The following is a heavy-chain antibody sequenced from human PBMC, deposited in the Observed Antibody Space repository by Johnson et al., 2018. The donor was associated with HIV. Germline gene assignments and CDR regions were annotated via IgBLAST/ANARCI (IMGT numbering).Heavy chain of an antibody. V-gene: IGHV3-15*01. CDR3: ARSWAYYYALTDAFDI. CDR2: IKSKTDGGTT. J-gene: IGHJ3*02. Sequence: CAASGFTFSDYYMSWIRQAPGKGLEWVGRIKSKTDGGTTDYAAPVKGRFTISRDDSKNTLYLQMNSLRAEDTAVYYCARSWAYYYALTDAFDIWGQGTMVTVSS. D-gene: IGHD3-10*01. CDR1: GFTFSDYY.